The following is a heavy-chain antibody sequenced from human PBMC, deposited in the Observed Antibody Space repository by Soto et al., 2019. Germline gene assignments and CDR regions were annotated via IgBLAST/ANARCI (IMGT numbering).Heavy chain of an antibody. J-gene: IGHJ6*02. D-gene: IGHD5-18*01. CDR1: GFTFSSYS. CDR3: ARDQEGGRGYSYGYYYYCGMDV. CDR2: ISSSSSYI. V-gene: IGHV3-21*01. Sequence: PGGSLRLSCAASGFTFSSYSMNWVRQAPGKGLEWVSSISSSSSYIYYADSVKGRFTISRDNAKNSLYLQMNSLRAEDTAVHYCARDQEGGRGYSYGYYYYCGMDVWGQGTTVTVSS.